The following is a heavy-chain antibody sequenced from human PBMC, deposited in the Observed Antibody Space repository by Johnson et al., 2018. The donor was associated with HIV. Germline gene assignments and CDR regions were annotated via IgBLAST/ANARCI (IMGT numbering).Heavy chain of an antibody. CDR1: GFTFSSYG. CDR2: IWYDGSNK. CDR3: ARDETEADGAFDI. Sequence: QVQLVESGGGVVQPGRSLRLSCAASGFTFSSYGMHWVRQAPGKGLEWVAVIWYDGSNKYYADSVKGRFTISRDNSKNTLYLQMNSLRAEDTAVYYCARDETEADGAFDIWGQGTMVTVSS. D-gene: IGHD1-14*01. J-gene: IGHJ3*02. V-gene: IGHV3-33*01.